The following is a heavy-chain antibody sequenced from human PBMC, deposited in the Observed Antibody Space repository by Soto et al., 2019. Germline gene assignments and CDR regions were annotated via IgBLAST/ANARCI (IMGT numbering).Heavy chain of an antibody. CDR1: GFSLSATGAG. CDR3: AHCGPEGSFDS. CDR2: IYWDDDT. Sequence: QITLKESGPTLVRPTQTLTLTCTFSGFSLSATGAGVAWIRQPPGKALAWLALIYWDDDTFYSQSLKTRLTITKDTSKTQVVLTMTNLDPVDTATSYCAHCGPEGSFDSWGQGTLVTVSS. J-gene: IGHJ4*02. V-gene: IGHV2-5*02.